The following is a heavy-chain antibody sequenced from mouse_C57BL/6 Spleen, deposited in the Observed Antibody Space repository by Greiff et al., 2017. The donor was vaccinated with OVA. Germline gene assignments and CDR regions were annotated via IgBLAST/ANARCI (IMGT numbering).Heavy chain of an antibody. Sequence: VMLVESGGGLVKPGGSLKLSCAASGFTFSDYGMHWVRQAPEKGLEWVAYISSGSSTIYYADTVKGRFTISRDNAKNTLFLQMTSLRSEDTAMYYCARGGGTDYAMDYWGQGTSVTVSS. J-gene: IGHJ4*01. CDR2: ISSGSSTI. V-gene: IGHV5-17*01. CDR1: GFTFSDYG. D-gene: IGHD4-1*01. CDR3: ARGGGTDYAMDY.